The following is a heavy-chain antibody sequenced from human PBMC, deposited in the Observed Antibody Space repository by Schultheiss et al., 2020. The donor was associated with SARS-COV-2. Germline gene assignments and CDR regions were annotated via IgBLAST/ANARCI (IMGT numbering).Heavy chain of an antibody. V-gene: IGHV1-18*01. CDR2: ISAYNGNT. CDR3: ARDLAAYYDFWSGYRGYFQH. J-gene: IGHJ1*01. D-gene: IGHD3-3*01. Sequence: ASVKVSCKASGFTFTSSAVQWVRQAPGEGLEWMGWISAYNGNTNYAQKLQGRVTMTTDTSTSTAYMELRSLRSDDTAVYYCARDLAAYYDFWSGYRGYFQHWGQGTLVTVSS. CDR1: GFTFTSSA.